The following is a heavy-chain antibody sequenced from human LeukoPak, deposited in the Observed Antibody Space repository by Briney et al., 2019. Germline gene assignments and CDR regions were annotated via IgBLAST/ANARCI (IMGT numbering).Heavy chain of an antibody. CDR2: IDQGGSEK. Sequence: PGGSLRLSCTASGFTFSNYWMTWVRQAPGKGLEWVAIIDQGGSEKYYVDSVKGRFTISRDNAKDSLYLQMNSLSTEDTAIYYCARDKRTYYYGSGTYYYSSYMDVWGKGTTVTVSS. CDR3: ARDKRTYYYGSGTYYYSSYMDV. CDR1: GFTFSNYW. D-gene: IGHD3-10*01. J-gene: IGHJ6*03. V-gene: IGHV3-7*01.